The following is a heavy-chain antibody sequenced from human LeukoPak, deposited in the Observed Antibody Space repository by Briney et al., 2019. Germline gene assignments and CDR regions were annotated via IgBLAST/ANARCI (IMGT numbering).Heavy chain of an antibody. J-gene: IGHJ4*02. D-gene: IGHD5-24*01. Sequence: TGGSLRLSCAASGFTFSSYGMHWVRQAPGKGLEWGSSISSSSSYINYADSVKGRFTISRDNPKNLLFLQINSLRVEDTAVYYCARETPRRGETRDGYRWGQGTLVTVSS. CDR1: GFTFSSYG. V-gene: IGHV3-21*06. CDR2: ISSSSSYI. CDR3: ARETPRRGETRDGYR.